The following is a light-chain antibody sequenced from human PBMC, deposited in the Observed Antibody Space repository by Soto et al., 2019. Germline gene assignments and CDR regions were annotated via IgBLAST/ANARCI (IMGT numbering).Light chain of an antibody. V-gene: IGKV3-20*01. CDR2: GAS. Sequence: DTVLTQSPGTLSLSPGERATLSCRASQSVTSTYLAWYQHRPGQAPRLLIYGASTRATGIPDRFSGSGSGTDFTLTISRLEPEDFAVYYCQQYAYPPWTFGHGTKVEIQ. CDR1: QSVTSTY. CDR3: QQYAYPPWT. J-gene: IGKJ1*01.